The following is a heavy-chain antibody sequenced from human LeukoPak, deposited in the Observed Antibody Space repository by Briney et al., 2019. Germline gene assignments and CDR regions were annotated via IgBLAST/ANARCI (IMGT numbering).Heavy chain of an antibody. Sequence: GGSLRLSCAASGFTFDDYAMHWVRQAPGKGLEWVSGISWNSGSIGYADSVKGRFTISRDNAKNSLYLQMNSLITEDTALYYCAKDASGTYLGGAYLDYWGQGTLVTVSS. V-gene: IGHV3-9*01. CDR3: AKDASGTYLGGAYLDY. J-gene: IGHJ4*02. CDR2: ISWNSGSI. D-gene: IGHD1-26*01. CDR1: GFTFDDYA.